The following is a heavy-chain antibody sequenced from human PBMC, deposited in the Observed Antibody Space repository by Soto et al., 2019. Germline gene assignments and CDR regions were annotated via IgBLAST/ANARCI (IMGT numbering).Heavy chain of an antibody. V-gene: IGHV4-31*03. CDR3: ATYYDSSGYPS. D-gene: IGHD3-22*01. Sequence: PSETLSLTCTVSGGSISRGGYYWSWIRQHPGKGLEWIGYIYYSGSTYYNPSLKSRVTISVDTSKNQFSLKLSFVTAADTAVYYCATYYDSSGYPSWGQGTLVTVS. CDR2: IYYSGST. J-gene: IGHJ4*02. CDR1: GGSISRGGYY.